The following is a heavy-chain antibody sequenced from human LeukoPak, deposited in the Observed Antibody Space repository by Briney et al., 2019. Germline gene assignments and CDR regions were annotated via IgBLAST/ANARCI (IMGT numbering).Heavy chain of an antibody. CDR2: IFPSGSA. D-gene: IGHD2-2*01. CDR1: GGSISSYY. CDR3: ARGEVVPAAIMGAFDI. J-gene: IGHJ3*02. Sequence: SETLSLTCTVSGGSISSYYWSWIRQSPVKGLEWIGYIFPSGSAFYNPSLESRVTISLDTSENQFSLKLSSVTAADTAVYYCARGEVVPAAIMGAFDIWGQGTMVTVSS. V-gene: IGHV4-4*09.